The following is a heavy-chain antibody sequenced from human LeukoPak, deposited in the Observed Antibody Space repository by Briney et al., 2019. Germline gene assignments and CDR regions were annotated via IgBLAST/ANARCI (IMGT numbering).Heavy chain of an antibody. CDR1: GGSISSGSYY. CDR3: ARSQQQRIGWFDP. CDR2: IYTSGST. V-gene: IGHV4-61*02. D-gene: IGHD6-13*01. Sequence: SETLSLTCTVSGGSISSGSYYWSWIRQPAGKGLEWIGRIYTSGSTNYNPSLKSRVTISVDTSKNQFSLKLSSVTAADTAVYYCARSQQQRIGWFDPWGQGTLVTVSS. J-gene: IGHJ5*02.